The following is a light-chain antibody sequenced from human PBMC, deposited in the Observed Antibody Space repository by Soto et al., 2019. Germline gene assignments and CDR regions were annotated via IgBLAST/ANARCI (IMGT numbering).Light chain of an antibody. CDR1: QSVSSIY. CDR2: GAS. J-gene: IGKJ4*01. Sequence: EIVLTQSPGTLSLSPGERATLSCRASQSVSSIYLAWYQQKPGQAPRLLIYGASSRPTGIPDRFSGSGSGTDFTLTISRLEPEDFAVYYYQQYGSSALTFGGGTKVEIK. CDR3: QQYGSSALT. V-gene: IGKV3-20*01.